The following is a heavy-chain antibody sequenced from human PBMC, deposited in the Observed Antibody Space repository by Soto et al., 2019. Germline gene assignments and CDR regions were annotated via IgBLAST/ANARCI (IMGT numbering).Heavy chain of an antibody. CDR3: AKGSEVARQALDY. Sequence: QVQLVESGGSVVQPGRSLRLSCAASGFTFSNVGMHWVRQAPGKGLEWVAVISSDGSDKYYSDSVKGRFTISRDNSKNTLFLQMNSLRVEDTAVYYCAKGSEVARQALDYWGQGTLVTVSS. CDR1: GFTFSNVG. V-gene: IGHV3-30*18. D-gene: IGHD2-15*01. CDR2: ISSDGSDK. J-gene: IGHJ4*02.